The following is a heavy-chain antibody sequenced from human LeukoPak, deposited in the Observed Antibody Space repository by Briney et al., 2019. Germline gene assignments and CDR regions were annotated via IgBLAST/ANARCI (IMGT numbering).Heavy chain of an antibody. CDR1: GITLSNYA. CDR3: AKRGVVIRVILVGFHKEAYYFDS. J-gene: IGHJ4*02. CDR2: ISGSGGGT. D-gene: IGHD3-22*01. Sequence: GGSLRLSCAVSGITLSNYAMTWVRQAPGKGLEWDAGISGSGGGTNYADSVKGRFTISRDNSKNTLYLQMNNLRVDDTAVYFCAKRGVVIRVILVGFHKEAYYFDSWGQGALVTVSS. V-gene: IGHV3-23*01.